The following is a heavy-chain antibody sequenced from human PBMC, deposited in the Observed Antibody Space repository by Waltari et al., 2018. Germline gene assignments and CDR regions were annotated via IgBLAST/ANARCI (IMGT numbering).Heavy chain of an antibody. CDR2: MNPNSGNT. D-gene: IGHD6-19*01. CDR3: ARVGLYSSGWYGYYYGMDV. V-gene: IGHV1-8*01. Sequence: QVQLVQSGAEVKKPGASVKVSCKASGYTFTSYDINWVRRATGQGLEWMGWMNPNSGNTGYAQKFQGRVTMTRNTSISTAYMELSSLRSEDTAVYYCARVGLYSSGWYGYYYGMDVWGQGTTVTVSS. J-gene: IGHJ6*02. CDR1: GYTFTSYD.